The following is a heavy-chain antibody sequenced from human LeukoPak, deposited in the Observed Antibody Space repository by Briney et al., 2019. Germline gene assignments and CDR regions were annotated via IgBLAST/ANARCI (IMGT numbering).Heavy chain of an antibody. CDR1: GYTFTGYY. V-gene: IGHV1-2*02. CDR3: TRAVLLGTDFDN. Sequence: ASVKVSCKTSGYTFTGYYMHWVRQASGQGLQWMGWINPNSGGTNYAQKFQGRVTMTRYTSISTAYMELSRLRSDDTAVYYCTRAVLLGTDFDNWGQGTLVTISS. D-gene: IGHD5-18*01. J-gene: IGHJ4*02. CDR2: INPNSGGT.